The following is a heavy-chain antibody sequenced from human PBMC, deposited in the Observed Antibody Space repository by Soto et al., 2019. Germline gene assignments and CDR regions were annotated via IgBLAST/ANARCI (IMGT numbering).Heavy chain of an antibody. CDR1: GFTFSNYA. D-gene: IGHD3-10*01. Sequence: GGSLRLSCAASGFTFSNYAMSWVRQAPGKGLEWVSTLSGSDGSTYYADSVKGRFTISRDNSKNTLYLQMNSLRAEDTAVYYCAKDSRVTMVRGVIIPPGYWGQGTLVTVSS. CDR3: AKDSRVTMVRGVIIPPGY. CDR2: LSGSDGST. J-gene: IGHJ4*02. V-gene: IGHV3-23*01.